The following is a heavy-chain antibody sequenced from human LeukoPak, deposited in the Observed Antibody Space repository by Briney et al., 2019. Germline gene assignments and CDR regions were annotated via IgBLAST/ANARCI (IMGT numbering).Heavy chain of an antibody. CDR2: ISSSSSTI. V-gene: IGHV3-48*04. D-gene: IGHD3-10*01. CDR3: AREGSYGSGSYGSFDY. J-gene: IGHJ4*02. CDR1: GFTFSSYS. Sequence: GGSLRLSCAASGFTFSSYSMNWVRQAPGKGLEWVSYISSSSSTIYYADSVKGRFTISRDNAKNSLYLQMNSLRAEDTAVYYCAREGSYGSGSYGSFDYWGQGTLVTVSS.